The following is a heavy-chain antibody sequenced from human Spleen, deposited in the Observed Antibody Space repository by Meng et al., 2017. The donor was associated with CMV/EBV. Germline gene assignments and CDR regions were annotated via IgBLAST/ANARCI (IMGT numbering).Heavy chain of an antibody. CDR1: GYPFTGYY. D-gene: IGHD2-2*01. V-gene: IGHV1-2*02. CDR2: INPSSGDT. Sequence: SGYPFTGYYIHWLRQAPRSGLEWMGWINPSSGDTKYAQRFQGRVTMTRDTSISTAYMELSRLTSDDTTIYYCARSYDIVVDNNFFDPWGQGTLVTVSS. CDR3: ARSYDIVVDNNFFDP. J-gene: IGHJ5*02.